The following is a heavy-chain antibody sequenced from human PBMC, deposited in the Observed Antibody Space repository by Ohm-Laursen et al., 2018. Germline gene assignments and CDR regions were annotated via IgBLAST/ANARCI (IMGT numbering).Heavy chain of an antibody. Sequence: SLRLSCTASGFSFSRNAMTWVRQAPGKGLEWVSSISPIGDYIYYGGPVKGRFTVSRDNSKNTVYLQMNSLRAEDTALYYCTKGGYHYDRREFDYWGQGTLVTVSS. D-gene: IGHD3-22*01. CDR3: TKGGYHYDRREFDY. V-gene: IGHV3-23*01. CDR1: GFSFSRNA. CDR2: ISPIGDYI. J-gene: IGHJ4*02.